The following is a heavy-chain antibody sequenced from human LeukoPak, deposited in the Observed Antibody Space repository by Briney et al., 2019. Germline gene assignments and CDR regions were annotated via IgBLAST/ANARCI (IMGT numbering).Heavy chain of an antibody. J-gene: IGHJ3*01. Sequence: ASVKVSCKASGYSFTNFGITWVRQAPGQGLQWMGWISPYEDYPTYAQKFQGRVTMTTETSTNTAYMELRSLTSDDTAVYYCAKVDPPIIEGGRGEAFDVWGQGTLVTVSS. V-gene: IGHV1-18*01. CDR3: AKVDPPIIEGGRGEAFDV. D-gene: IGHD1-26*01. CDR1: GYSFTNFG. CDR2: ISPYEDYP.